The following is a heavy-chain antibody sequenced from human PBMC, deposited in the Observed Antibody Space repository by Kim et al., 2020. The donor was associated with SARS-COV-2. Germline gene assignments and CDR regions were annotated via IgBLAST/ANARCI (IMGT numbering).Heavy chain of an antibody. V-gene: IGHV4-59*01. J-gene: IGHJ6*02. Sequence: SETLSLTCTVSGGSISSYYWSWIRQPPGKGLEWIGYIYDTETTNYNPSLKSRVTISVDTSKNQLSLKVTSVTAADTAVYYCARNVEPRGLYYYGMDVWSQGTTVTVSS. CDR2: IYDTETT. CDR3: ARNVEPRGLYYYGMDV. CDR1: GGSISSYY. D-gene: IGHD1-1*01.